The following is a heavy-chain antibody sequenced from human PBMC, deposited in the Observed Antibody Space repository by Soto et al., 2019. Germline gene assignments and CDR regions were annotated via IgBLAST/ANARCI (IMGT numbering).Heavy chain of an antibody. D-gene: IGHD6-6*01. J-gene: IGHJ4*02. V-gene: IGHV4-59*12. CDR3: ATVHREAGIAARPDY. Sequence: SETLSLTCTVSGGSISSYYWSWIRQPPGKGLEWIGYIYYSGSTNYNPSLKSRVTISVDTSKNQFSLKLSSVTAADTAVYYCATVHREAGIAARPDYWGQGTLVTVSS. CDR2: IYYSGST. CDR1: GGSISSYY.